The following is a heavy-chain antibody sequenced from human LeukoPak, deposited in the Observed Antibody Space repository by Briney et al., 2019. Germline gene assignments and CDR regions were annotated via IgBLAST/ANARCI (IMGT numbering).Heavy chain of an antibody. J-gene: IGHJ4*02. CDR3: ARGVGIQRWSFFFDS. CDR2: IYYSGIT. CDR1: NGSINSYY. V-gene: IGHV4-59*01. Sequence: PSETLSLTCTVSNGSINSYYWSWIRQPPGKGLEWIGFIYYSGITVYTSSLKSRVTFSLDTANNQISLQLNSVTAADTAVYYCARGVGIQRWSFFFDSWGQGILVSVSS. D-gene: IGHD5-18*01.